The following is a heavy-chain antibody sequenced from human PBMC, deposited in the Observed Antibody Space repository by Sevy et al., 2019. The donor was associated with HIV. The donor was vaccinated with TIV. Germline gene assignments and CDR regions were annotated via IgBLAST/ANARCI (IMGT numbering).Heavy chain of an antibody. Sequence: GESLKISCTASGLTFSNYAMNWVRQAPGKGLEWVSDISGSGDDTFYADSVKGRFTISRDNSRNTLYLQMNSLRAEDTAVYYCAKRLWFGDLYWGQGTLVTVSS. V-gene: IGHV3-23*01. CDR3: AKRLWFGDLY. CDR1: GLTFSNYA. J-gene: IGHJ4*02. D-gene: IGHD3-10*01. CDR2: ISGSGDDT.